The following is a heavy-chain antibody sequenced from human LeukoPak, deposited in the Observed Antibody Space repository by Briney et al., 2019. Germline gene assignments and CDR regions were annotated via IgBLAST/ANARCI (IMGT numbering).Heavy chain of an antibody. CDR2: ISGSGGST. D-gene: IGHD6-19*01. J-gene: IGHJ4*02. CDR3: AKDLGSGWYGYYFDY. Sequence: GGSLRLSWSATVVKVRSDAMSGGRLAKEKRLEWVSAISGSGGSTYYADSVKGRFTISRDNSKNTLYLQMNSLRAEDTAVYYCAKDLGSGWYGYYFDYWGQGTLVTVSS. CDR1: VVKVRSDA. V-gene: IGHV3-23*01.